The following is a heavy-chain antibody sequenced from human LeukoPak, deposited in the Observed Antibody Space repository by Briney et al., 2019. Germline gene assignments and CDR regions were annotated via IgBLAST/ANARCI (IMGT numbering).Heavy chain of an antibody. CDR2: INPNSGGT. J-gene: IGHJ3*02. CDR1: GYTFTGHY. D-gene: IGHD2-15*01. V-gene: IGHV1-2*02. Sequence: ASVRVSCKASGYTFTGHYLHWVRQAPGQGLEWMGWINPNSGGTNYAQKFQGRVTMTRDTSISTAYMELSRLRSDDTAVYYCARGRGGTDWDAFDIWGQGTMVTVSS. CDR3: ARGRGGTDWDAFDI.